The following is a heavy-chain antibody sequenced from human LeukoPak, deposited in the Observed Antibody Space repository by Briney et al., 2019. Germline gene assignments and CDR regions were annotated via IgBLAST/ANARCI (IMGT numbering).Heavy chain of an antibody. V-gene: IGHV3-30*18. J-gene: IGHJ4*02. D-gene: IGHD6-13*01. CDR1: GFTLSSYG. CDR2: ISYDGSNK. Sequence: GGSLRLSCAASGFTLSSYGMHWVRQAPGKGLEWVAVISYDGSNKYYADSVKGRFTISRDNSKNTLYLQMNSLRAEDTAVYYCAKSGGSSPAMGDYWGQGTLVTVSS. CDR3: AKSGGSSPAMGDY.